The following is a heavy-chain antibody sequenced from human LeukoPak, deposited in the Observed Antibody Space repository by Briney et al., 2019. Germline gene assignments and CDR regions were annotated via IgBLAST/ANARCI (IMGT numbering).Heavy chain of an antibody. Sequence: ASVKVSCKASGYTFTDYYMHWVRQAPGQGLEWMGWINPKSGDTNYAQKFQGRVTMTRDTSISTAYMELSRLRSDDTAVYYCARGIGAGSYDNWGQGTLVTVSS. D-gene: IGHD3-10*01. CDR1: GYTFTDYY. J-gene: IGHJ4*02. V-gene: IGHV1-2*02. CDR3: ARGIGAGSYDN. CDR2: INPKSGDT.